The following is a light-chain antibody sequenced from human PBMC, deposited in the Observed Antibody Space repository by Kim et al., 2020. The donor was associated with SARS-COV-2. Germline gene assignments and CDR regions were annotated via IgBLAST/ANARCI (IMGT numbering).Light chain of an antibody. V-gene: IGKV1-16*02. CDR3: QQYYDYPIT. Sequence: SASLGDTVTITCRASQGIPNFLAWFQQTPGKAPKSLIYASSTLDSGVPSKSSGFQSGTDFTLTISGLQPEDFAYYYCQQYYDYPITFGQGTRLEI. CDR2: ASS. CDR1: QGIPNF. J-gene: IGKJ5*01.